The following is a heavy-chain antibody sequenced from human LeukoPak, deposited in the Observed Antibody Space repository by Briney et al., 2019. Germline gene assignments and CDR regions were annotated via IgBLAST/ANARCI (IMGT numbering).Heavy chain of an antibody. V-gene: IGHV6-1*01. D-gene: IGHD5-18*01. CDR2: TYYRSKWYN. J-gene: IGHJ6*03. Sequence: SQTLSLTCAISGDSVSSNNASWNCIRQSPSRGLEWLGRTYYRSKWYNDYAVSVKSRITINPDTSKNQFSLQLNSVTPEDTAVYYCARGVQVRGYSYSFSYYYYYMDVWGKGTTVTVSS. CDR1: GDSVSSNNAS. CDR3: ARGVQVRGYSYSFSYYYYYMDV.